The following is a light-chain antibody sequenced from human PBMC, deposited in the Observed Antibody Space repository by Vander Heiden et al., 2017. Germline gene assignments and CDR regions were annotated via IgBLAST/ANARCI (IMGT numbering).Light chain of an antibody. CDR3: QQRSNWPPWT. CDR2: DAS. CDR1: QSVSSY. V-gene: IGKV3-11*01. J-gene: IGKJ1*01. Sequence: EIVLTPSPPTLSLSPGERATLSCRASQSVSSYLAWYQQKPGQAPRLLIYDASNRATGIPARFSGSGSGTDFTLTISSLEPEDFAVYYCQQRSNWPPWTFGQGTKVEIK.